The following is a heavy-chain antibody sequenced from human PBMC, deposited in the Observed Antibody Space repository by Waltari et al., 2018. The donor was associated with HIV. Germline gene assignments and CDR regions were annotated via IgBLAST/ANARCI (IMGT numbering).Heavy chain of an antibody. CDR3: ARGGAGATAEDLFDP. J-gene: IGHJ5*02. Sequence: RLSCAPSGFSFSFFSMNWVRQAPGKGLEWVSSISSTSSHIFYADSVRGRFTISRDNAKNSLYLQMNSLKAEDTAVYYCARGGAGATAEDLFDPWGQGTLVTVSS. V-gene: IGHV3-21*01. D-gene: IGHD1-26*01. CDR2: ISSTSSHI. CDR1: GFSFSFFS.